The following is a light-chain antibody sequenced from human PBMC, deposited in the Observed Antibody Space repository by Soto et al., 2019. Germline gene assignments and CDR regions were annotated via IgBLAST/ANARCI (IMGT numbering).Light chain of an antibody. CDR3: QQYGSSRA. V-gene: IGKV3-20*01. Sequence: EIVLTQSPGTLSLSPGERATLSCRASQSVSSSYLAWYQQKPGQAPRLLIYRASYRATGIPDRFSGSGSGTDFTLTISRLEPEDFAVYYCQQYGSSRAFGQGTQVDIK. CDR2: RAS. CDR1: QSVSSSY. J-gene: IGKJ1*01.